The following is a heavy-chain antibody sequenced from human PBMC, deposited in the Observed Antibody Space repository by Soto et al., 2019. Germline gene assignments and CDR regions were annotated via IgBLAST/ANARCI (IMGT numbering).Heavy chain of an antibody. CDR2: ISGSGGST. CDR3: AKDRAIFGVVSSFAY. D-gene: IGHD3-3*01. Sequence: PGGSLRLSCAASGFTFSSYAMSWVRQAPGKGLEWVSAISGSGGSTYYADSVKGRFTISRDNSKNTLYLQMNSLRAEDTAVYYCAKDRAIFGVVSSFAYWGQGTLVTGSS. V-gene: IGHV3-23*01. J-gene: IGHJ4*02. CDR1: GFTFSSYA.